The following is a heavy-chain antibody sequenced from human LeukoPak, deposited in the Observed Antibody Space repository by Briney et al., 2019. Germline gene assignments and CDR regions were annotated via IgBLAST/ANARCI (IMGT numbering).Heavy chain of an antibody. CDR1: GYTFTGDY. D-gene: IGHD3-10*01. CDR3: ARDKVRGVCDY. V-gene: IGHV1-2*02. Sequence: GASVKVSCKASGYTFTGDYIHWLRQAPGQGLEWMGWINPDGDGTNYAQKFQGRVTFTRDTSTSTAYMELSRLRSDDTAIYYCARDKVRGVCDYWGQGTLVTVSS. J-gene: IGHJ4*02. CDR2: INPDGDGT.